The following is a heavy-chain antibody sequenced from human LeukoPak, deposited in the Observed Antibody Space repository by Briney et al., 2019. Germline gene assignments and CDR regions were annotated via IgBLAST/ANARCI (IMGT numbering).Heavy chain of an antibody. CDR1: GGSISSSNW. CDR2: IYHSGST. V-gene: IGHV4-4*02. D-gene: IGHD5-12*01. Sequence: SGTLSLTCAVSGGSISSSNWWSWVRPPPGKGLEWIGEIYHSGSTNYNPSLKSRVTISVDKSKNQFSLKLSSVTAADTAVYYCARVPRDIVATISFDYWGQGTLVTVSS. J-gene: IGHJ4*02. CDR3: ARVPRDIVATISFDY.